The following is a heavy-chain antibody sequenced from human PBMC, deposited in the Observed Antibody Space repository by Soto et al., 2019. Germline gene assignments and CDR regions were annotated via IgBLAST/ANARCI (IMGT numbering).Heavy chain of an antibody. V-gene: IGHV3-30*03. J-gene: IGHJ4*02. CDR3: ASDPQATGWYFDWLRD. CDR1: GFTFSSYG. CDR2: ISYDGSNK. Sequence: QVQLVESGGGVVQPGRSLRLSCAASGFTFSSYGMHWVRQAPGKGLEWVAVISYDGSNKYYADSVKGRFTISRDNSKNTLYLQMNSLRAEDTAVYYCASDPQATGWYFDWLRDWGQGTLVTVSS. D-gene: IGHD3-9*01.